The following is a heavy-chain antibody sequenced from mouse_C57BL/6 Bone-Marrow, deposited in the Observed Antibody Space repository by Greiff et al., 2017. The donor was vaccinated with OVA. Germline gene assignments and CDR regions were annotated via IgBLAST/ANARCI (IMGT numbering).Heavy chain of an antibody. CDR2: IYPGSGST. CDR1: GYTFTSYW. Sequence: LQESGAELVKPGASVKMSCKASGYTFTSYWITWVKQRPGQGLEWIGDIYPGSGSTNYNEKFKSKATLTVDTSSSTAYMQLSSLTSEDSAVYYCASIYDGYHGGYWGQGTTLTVSS. V-gene: IGHV1-55*01. D-gene: IGHD2-3*01. J-gene: IGHJ2*01. CDR3: ASIYDGYHGGY.